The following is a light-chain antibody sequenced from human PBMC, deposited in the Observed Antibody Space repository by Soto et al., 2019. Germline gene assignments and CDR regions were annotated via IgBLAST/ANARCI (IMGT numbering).Light chain of an antibody. CDR3: SSYTSSSTLDYV. V-gene: IGLV2-8*01. CDR2: EVT. CDR1: SSDVGGYDY. J-gene: IGLJ1*01. Sequence: QSVLTQPPSASGSPGQSVTISCTGTSSDVGGYDYVSWYQQRPGKAPKLLIHEVTKRPSGVPDRFSGSKSGNTASLTVSGLQAEDEADYYCSSYTSSSTLDYVFGTGTKVTVL.